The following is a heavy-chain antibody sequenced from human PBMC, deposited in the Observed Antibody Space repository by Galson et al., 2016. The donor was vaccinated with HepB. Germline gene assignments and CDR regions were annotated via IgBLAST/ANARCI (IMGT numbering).Heavy chain of an antibody. CDR1: GGTFSNYA. J-gene: IGHJ6*03. CDR3: ARGPITMVRGTTRVDYYYYMVV. CDR2: IVPIFGTT. V-gene: IGHV1-69*13. D-gene: IGHD3-10*01. Sequence: SVKVSCKASGGTFSNYAISWVRQAPGQGLEWMGGIVPIFGTTNYAQKLQGRVTITADGSTRTAYMELSSLRSEDTAVYYCARGPITMVRGTTRVDYYYYMVVWGKGTTVTVSS.